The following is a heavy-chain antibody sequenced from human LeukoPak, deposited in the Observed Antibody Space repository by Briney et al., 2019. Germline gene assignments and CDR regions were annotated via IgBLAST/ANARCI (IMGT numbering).Heavy chain of an antibody. V-gene: IGHV1-69*04. CDR3: AREAAVAGQLDY. CDR2: IIPILGIA. J-gene: IGHJ4*02. Sequence: SAKVSCKASGGTFSSYAISWVRQAPGQGLEWMGRIIPILGIANYAQKFQGRVTITADKSTSTAYMELSSLRSEDTAVYYCAREAAVAGQLDYWGQGTLVTVSS. D-gene: IGHD6-19*01. CDR1: GGTFSSYA.